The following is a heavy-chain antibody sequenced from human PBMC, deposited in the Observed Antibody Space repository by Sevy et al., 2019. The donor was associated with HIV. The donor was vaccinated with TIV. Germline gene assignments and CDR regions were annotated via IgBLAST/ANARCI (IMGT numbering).Heavy chain of an antibody. J-gene: IGHJ3*02. CDR3: AKRVAAALAALDI. D-gene: IGHD6-25*01. V-gene: IGHV3-23*01. CDR1: GFTFRNYV. CDR2: ISDGGGST. Sequence: GGSLRLSCAASGFTFRNYVMNWVRQPPGKGLEWVSVISDGGGSTYYVDSVNDRFTISRDDSKSTLYLQMNSLRVEDTAVYFCAKRVAAALAALDIWGQGTMVTVSS.